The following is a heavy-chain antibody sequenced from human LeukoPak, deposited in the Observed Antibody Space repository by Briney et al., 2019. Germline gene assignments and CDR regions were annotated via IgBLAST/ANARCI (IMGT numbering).Heavy chain of an antibody. J-gene: IGHJ3*02. V-gene: IGHV3-74*01. D-gene: IGHD3-16*01. CDR3: ARGKDGVWAFDI. CDR1: GFTFSSYW. Sequence: GGSLRLSCGASGFTFSSYWMHWVRHAPGKGLVWVSRINTDGRSTTYADSVKGRVTISRDNAKNTLYLQMNSLRAEDTAVYYCARGKDGVWAFDIWGQGTMVTVSS. CDR2: INTDGRST.